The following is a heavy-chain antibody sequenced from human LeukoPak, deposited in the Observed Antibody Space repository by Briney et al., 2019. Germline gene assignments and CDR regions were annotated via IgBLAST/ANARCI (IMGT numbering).Heavy chain of an antibody. V-gene: IGHV3-23*01. CDR2: ISGSGGST. Sequence: GRSLRLSCAASGFTFSNHAMSWVRQVPGKGLEWVSTISGSGGSTYYADSLKGRITISRDNSKNTLYLQMNSLRAEDTAVYYCAKERVVIQSRAGIDYWGQGTLVTVSS. CDR3: AKERVVIQSRAGIDY. CDR1: GFTFSNHA. D-gene: IGHD3-22*01. J-gene: IGHJ4*02.